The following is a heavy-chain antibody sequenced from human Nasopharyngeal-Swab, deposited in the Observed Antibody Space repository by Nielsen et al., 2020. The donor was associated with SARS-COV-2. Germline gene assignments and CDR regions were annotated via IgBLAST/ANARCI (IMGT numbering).Heavy chain of an antibody. D-gene: IGHD1-26*01. V-gene: IGHV3-21*01. J-gene: IGHJ6*02. CDR1: GFTFSSYS. Sequence: GESLKISCAASGFTFSSYSMNWVRQAPGKGLEWVSSISSSSSYIYYADSVKGRFTISRDNAKNSLYLQMNSLRAEDTAVYYCARDVGRMMGPAMDVWGQGTTVTVSS. CDR3: ARDVGRMMGPAMDV. CDR2: ISSSSSYI.